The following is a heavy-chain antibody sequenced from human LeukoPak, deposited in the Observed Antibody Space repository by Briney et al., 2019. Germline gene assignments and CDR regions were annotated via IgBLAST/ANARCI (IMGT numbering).Heavy chain of an antibody. CDR1: GGSLSSGDYY. CDR2: SYYSGST. CDR3: ARDPLGYCSSTSCYHYYMDV. J-gene: IGHJ6*03. Sequence: PSQTLSLTCTVSGGSLSSGDYYWSWIRQPPGKGREWIGYSYYSGSTYYNPSLKSRVTISVDTSKNQFSLKLSSVTAADTAVYYRARDPLGYCSSTSCYHYYMDVWGKGTTVTVSS. V-gene: IGHV4-30-4*08. D-gene: IGHD2-2*01.